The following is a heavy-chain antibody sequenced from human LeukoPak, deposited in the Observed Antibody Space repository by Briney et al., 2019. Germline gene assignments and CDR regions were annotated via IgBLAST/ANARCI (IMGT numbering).Heavy chain of an antibody. CDR2: INHSGST. D-gene: IGHD3-10*01. CDR3: FGAGSDAFDI. CDR1: GGSFSGYY. Sequence: SETLSLTCAVYGGSFSGYYWSWIRQPPGKGLEWIGEINHSGSTNYNPSLKSRVIISVDTSKNQFSLKLSSVTAADTAVYYCFGAGSDAFDIWGQGTMVTVSS. J-gene: IGHJ3*02. V-gene: IGHV4-34*03.